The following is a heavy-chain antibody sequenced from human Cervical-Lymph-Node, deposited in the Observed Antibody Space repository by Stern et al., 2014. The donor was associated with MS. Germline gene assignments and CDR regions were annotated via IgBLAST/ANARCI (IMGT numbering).Heavy chain of an antibody. Sequence: VQLVQSGAELKEPGESLKISCKTSGYNFINYWIAWVRQVPGTGLEWIGIIYPGDSDIRYSPSFQGHVTMSVDKSKTTAYLQWKSLKASDTAVYYCARWSVACDYWGQGALITVSS. CDR2: IYPGDSDI. CDR3: ARWSVACDY. CDR1: GYNFINYW. J-gene: IGHJ4*02. D-gene: IGHD2-21*01. V-gene: IGHV5-51*03.